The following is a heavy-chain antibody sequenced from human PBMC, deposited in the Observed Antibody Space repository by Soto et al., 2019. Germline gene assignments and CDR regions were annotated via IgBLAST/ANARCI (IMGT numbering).Heavy chain of an antibody. J-gene: IGHJ3*01. CDR1: GYSFTQYW. CDR3: ARQITTFGVIINALNV. V-gene: IGHV5-10-1*01. D-gene: IGHD3-3*01. Sequence: HGESLKISCSISGYSFTQYWIAWVRQMPGKGLEWVGRIDPSDSRADYSPSFQGRVTISVDRSIATTNLRWSSLEASDTAVYYCARQITTFGVIINALNVWGQGTMVTVSS. CDR2: IDPSDSRA.